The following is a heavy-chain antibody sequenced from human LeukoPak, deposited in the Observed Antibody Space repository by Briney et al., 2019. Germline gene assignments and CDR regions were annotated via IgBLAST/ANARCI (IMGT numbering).Heavy chain of an antibody. V-gene: IGHV3-21*01. CDR1: GFTFSSYS. D-gene: IGHD3-22*01. Sequence: GGSLRLSCAASGFTFSSYSMNWVRQAPGKGLEWVSSISSSSSYIYYADSVKGRFTISRDNAKNSLYLQMNSLRAEETAVFYCARGYTIIEVESFDISGQGTMVTVSS. J-gene: IGHJ3*02. CDR3: ARGYTIIEVESFDI. CDR2: ISSSSSYI.